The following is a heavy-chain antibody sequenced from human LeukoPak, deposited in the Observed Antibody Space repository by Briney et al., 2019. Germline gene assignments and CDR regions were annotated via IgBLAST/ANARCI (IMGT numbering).Heavy chain of an antibody. D-gene: IGHD5-18*01. CDR3: AKDLYSYGSWGAFDI. J-gene: IGHJ3*02. CDR1: GFTFDDYA. Sequence: PGRSLRLSCAASGFTFDDYAMHWVRQAPGKGLEWVSVIYSGGSTYCSDSVKGRFTISRDNSKNTLYLQMNSLRAKDTSVYYCAKDLYSYGSWGAFDIWGQGTMVTVSS. CDR2: IYSGGST. V-gene: IGHV3-23*03.